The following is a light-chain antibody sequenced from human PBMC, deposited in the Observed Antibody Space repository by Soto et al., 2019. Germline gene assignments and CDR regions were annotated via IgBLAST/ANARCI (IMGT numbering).Light chain of an antibody. Sequence: QSVLTQPASVSGSPGQSITISCTGTSSDVGAYNYVSWYQQYPGKAPKLMIYDDDKRPSGIPDRFSGAKSGTSATLGITGFQTGDEADYYCGSWDSSLSADVFGTGTKLTVL. CDR2: DDD. CDR1: SSDVGAYNY. CDR3: GSWDSSLSADV. J-gene: IGLJ1*01. V-gene: IGLV1-51*01.